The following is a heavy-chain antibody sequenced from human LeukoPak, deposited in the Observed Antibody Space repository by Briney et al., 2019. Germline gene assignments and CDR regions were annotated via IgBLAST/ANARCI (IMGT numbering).Heavy chain of an antibody. CDR3: ARRGHRISTALDV. D-gene: IGHD2-2*01. CDR1: GYSIGSSNW. V-gene: IGHV4-28*01. Sequence: SETLSLTCAVSGYSIGSSNWWGWIRQPPGKGLEWIGYIYYSGSTYYNPSLKSRVTMSVDTSKNQFSLKLSSVTAVDTAVYYCARRGHRISTALDVWGQGTTVTVSS. J-gene: IGHJ6*02. CDR2: IYYSGST.